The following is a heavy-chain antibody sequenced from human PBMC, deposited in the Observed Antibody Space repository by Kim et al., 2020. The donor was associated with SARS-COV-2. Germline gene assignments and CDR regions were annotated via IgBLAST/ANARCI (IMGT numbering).Heavy chain of an antibody. V-gene: IGHV1-3*01. Sequence: LQGRVTITRDTSASTAYMELSSLRSEDTAVYYCARDPYYYDSSGYYPYDYWGQGTLVTVSS. J-gene: IGHJ4*02. D-gene: IGHD3-22*01. CDR3: ARDPYYYDSSGYYPYDY.